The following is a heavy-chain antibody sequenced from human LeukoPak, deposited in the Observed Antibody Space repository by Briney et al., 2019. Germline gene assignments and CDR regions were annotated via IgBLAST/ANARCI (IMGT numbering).Heavy chain of an antibody. CDR3: ASTSPYYDSSGYYW. Sequence: SETLSLTCTVSGGSISSYYWSWIRQPPGKGLEWIGYIYYSGSTNYNPSLKSRVTISVDTSKNQLSLKLSSVTAADTAVYYCASTSPYYDSSGYYWWGQGTLVTVSS. CDR1: GGSISSYY. CDR2: IYYSGST. J-gene: IGHJ4*02. D-gene: IGHD3-22*01. V-gene: IGHV4-59*01.